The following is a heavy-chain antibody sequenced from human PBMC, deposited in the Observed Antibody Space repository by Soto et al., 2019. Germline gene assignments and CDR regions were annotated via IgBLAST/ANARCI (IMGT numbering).Heavy chain of an antibody. Sequence: QEQLVESGGGVVQPGRPLRLSCAASEFTFSPYPMHWVRQAPGTGLEWVAVISFDGATKYYADSVKGRFAISRGNSMNPLYLQMNKLRTEDTAVYFFAKDPSAGYNSFHARDVWGRGTRVPVSS. CDR2: ISFDGATK. CDR1: EFTFSPYP. D-gene: IGHD1-20*01. CDR3: AKDPSAGYNSFHARDV. V-gene: IGHV3-30*09. J-gene: IGHJ6*02.